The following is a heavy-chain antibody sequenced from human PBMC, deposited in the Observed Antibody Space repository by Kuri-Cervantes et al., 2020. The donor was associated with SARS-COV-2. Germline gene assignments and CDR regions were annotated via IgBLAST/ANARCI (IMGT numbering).Heavy chain of an antibody. J-gene: IGHJ2*01. CDR3: VRHPLSYCGGDCSSPSWYFDL. D-gene: IGHD2-21*02. CDR1: GYTFTSYA. CDR2: IIPILGIA. V-gene: IGHV1-69*04. Sequence: SVKVSCKVSGYTFTSYAMNWVRQAPGQGLEWMGRIIPILGIANYAQKFQGRVTITADKSTSTAYMELSSLRSEDTAVYYCVRHPLSYCGGDCSSPSWYFDLWGRGTLVTVSS.